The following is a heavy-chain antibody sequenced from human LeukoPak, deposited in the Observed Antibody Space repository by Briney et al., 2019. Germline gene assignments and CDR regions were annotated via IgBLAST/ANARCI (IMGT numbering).Heavy chain of an antibody. CDR2: TYYSGST. J-gene: IGHJ4*02. CDR3: ARETGYSYGRLDY. V-gene: IGHV4-39*07. CDR1: GGSISSGSYY. D-gene: IGHD5-18*01. Sequence: SETLSLTCTVSGGSISSGSYYWGWIRQPPGKGLEWIGSTYYSGSTYYNPSLKSRVTISVDTSKNQFSLKLSSVTAADTAVYYCARETGYSYGRLDYWGQGTLVTVSS.